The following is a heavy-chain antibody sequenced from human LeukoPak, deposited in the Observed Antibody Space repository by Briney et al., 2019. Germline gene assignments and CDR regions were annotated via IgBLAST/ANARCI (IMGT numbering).Heavy chain of an antibody. V-gene: IGHV4-31*03. J-gene: IGHJ4*02. D-gene: IGHD5-18*01. CDR1: GGSISSGGYY. CDR2: IYYSGST. Sequence: SETLSLTCTVSGGSISSGGYYWSWIRQHPGKGLEWIGYIYYSGSTYYNPSLKSRVTISVDTSKNQFSLKLSSVTAADTAVYYCARGLRPGYPSLPSPFDYWGQGTLVTVSS. CDR3: ARGLRPGYPSLPSPFDY.